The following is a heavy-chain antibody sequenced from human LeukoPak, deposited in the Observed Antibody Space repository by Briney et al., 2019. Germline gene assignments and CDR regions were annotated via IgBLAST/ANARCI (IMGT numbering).Heavy chain of an antibody. CDR1: GYTFTGYY. V-gene: IGHV1-2*02. D-gene: IGHD5-12*01. CDR2: INPNSGGT. Sequence: RASVKVSCKASGYTFTGYYMHWVRQAPGQGLEWMGWINPNSGGTNYAQKFQGRVTMTRDTSISTAYMELSRLRSDDTAVYYCATVSGYSGYGVNWFDPWGQGTLVTVSS. J-gene: IGHJ5*02. CDR3: ATVSGYSGYGVNWFDP.